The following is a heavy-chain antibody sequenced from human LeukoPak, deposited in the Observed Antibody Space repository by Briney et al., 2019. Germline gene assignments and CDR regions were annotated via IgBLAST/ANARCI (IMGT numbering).Heavy chain of an antibody. V-gene: IGHV3-74*01. J-gene: IGHJ3*02. CDR1: GFTFSAYW. CDR2: INSDGSPT. CDR3: ARGGIYSYDGFDI. D-gene: IGHD1-26*01. Sequence: PWGSLRLSCAASGFTFSAYWMHWVRQAPGKGLVWVSRINSDGSPTAYADSVKGRFTISRDNAKNTLYLQMNSLRAEDSAVYYCARGGIYSYDGFDIWGQGTMVTVSS.